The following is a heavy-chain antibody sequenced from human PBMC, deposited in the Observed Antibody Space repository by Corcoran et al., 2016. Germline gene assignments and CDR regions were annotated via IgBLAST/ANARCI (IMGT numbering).Heavy chain of an antibody. Sequence: QVLLVQSGAEGKKPGASVKVSGKASGYTFTSYYMHWVRQAPGQGLEWMGIINPSGGSTSYAQKFQGRVTMTRDTSTSAVYMALSSLRSEDTAVYYCARVGTGDSAGSYYYGIDVWGQGTTVTVSS. CDR3: ARVGTGDSAGSYYYGIDV. CDR1: GYTFTSYY. CDR2: INPSGGST. J-gene: IGHJ6*02. D-gene: IGHD2-21*02. V-gene: IGHV1-46*01.